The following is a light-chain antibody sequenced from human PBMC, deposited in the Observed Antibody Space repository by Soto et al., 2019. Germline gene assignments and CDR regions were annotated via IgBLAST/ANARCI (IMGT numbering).Light chain of an antibody. Sequence: DVVMTQSPLSLPVTLGQPASISCRSSQSLVYRDGNTYLTWFQQRPGQSLRRLIYKVSNRESGVPDRFIGSGSVTDFTLKISCVDAEDVGVYYCMQGTHVPYTFGQGTKLEIK. CDR2: KVS. J-gene: IGKJ2*01. V-gene: IGKV2-30*01. CDR3: MQGTHVPYT. CDR1: QSLVYRDGNTY.